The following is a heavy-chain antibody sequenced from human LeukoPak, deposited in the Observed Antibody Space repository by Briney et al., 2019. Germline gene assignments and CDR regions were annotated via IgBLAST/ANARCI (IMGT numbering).Heavy chain of an antibody. CDR3: ARSYTRFPYYMDV. J-gene: IGHJ6*03. V-gene: IGHV1-18*01. CDR2: ISGYNGKT. Sequence: GASVKVSCKASGYTLNTYGVSWVRQAPGQGLEWMGWISGYNGKTDFAQKLQGRLTMTTDASTNTAYMELRSLRSDDTAVYYCARSYTRFPYYMDVWGKGTTVTVSS. D-gene: IGHD3-16*01. CDR1: GYTLNTYG.